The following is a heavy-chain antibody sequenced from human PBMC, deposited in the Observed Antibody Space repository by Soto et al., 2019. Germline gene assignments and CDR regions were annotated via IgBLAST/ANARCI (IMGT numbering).Heavy chain of an antibody. CDR2: IYPGDSDT. D-gene: IGHD5-18*01. CDR3: ARLREHSYGLGYYFDY. V-gene: IGHV5-51*01. Sequence: GESLKISGECSGYRFTIDWIGWVVQMPGKGLEWMGIIYPGDSDTRYSASFQGQVTISADKSISTAYLQWSSLKASDTAMYYCARLREHSYGLGYYFDYWGQGTLVTVSS. J-gene: IGHJ4*02. CDR1: GYRFTIDW.